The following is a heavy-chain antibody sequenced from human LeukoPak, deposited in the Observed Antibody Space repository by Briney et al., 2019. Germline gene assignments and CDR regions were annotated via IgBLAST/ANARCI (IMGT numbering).Heavy chain of an antibody. CDR2: INPSGGST. CDR3: ARDGIYYYDSSGCDI. J-gene: IGHJ3*02. CDR1: GYTFTSYY. D-gene: IGHD3-22*01. Sequence: ASVKVSCKASGYTFTSYYMHWVRQAPGQGLEWMGIINPSGGSTSYAQKFQGRVTMTRDTSTSTVYMELSNLRSEDTAVYYCARDGIYYYDSSGCDIWGQGTMVTVSS. V-gene: IGHV1-46*01.